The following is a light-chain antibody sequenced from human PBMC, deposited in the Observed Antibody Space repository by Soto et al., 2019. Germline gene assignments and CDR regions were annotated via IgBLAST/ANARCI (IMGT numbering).Light chain of an antibody. V-gene: IGKV3-11*01. J-gene: IGKJ5*01. CDR3: QQYNNWPPIT. CDR2: DAS. Sequence: EILLTQSPGTLSLSPWEIATLSCRASQSVSSYLAWYQQKPGQAPRLLIYDASNRATGIPARFSGSGSGTDFTLTISSLEPEDFAVYYCQQYNNWPPITFGQGTRLEIK. CDR1: QSVSSY.